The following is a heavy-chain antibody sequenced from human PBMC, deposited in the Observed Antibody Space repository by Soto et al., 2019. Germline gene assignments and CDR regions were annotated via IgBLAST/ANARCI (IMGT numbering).Heavy chain of an antibody. CDR2: IIPIFGTA. D-gene: IGHD3-9*01. V-gene: IGHV1-69*13. CDR3: ARVMGLTGYLHYYYYGTDV. J-gene: IGHJ6*02. Sequence: SVKVSCKASGGTFSSYAISWVRQAPGQGLEWMGGIIPIFGTANYAQKFQGRVTITADESTSTAYMELSSLRSEDTAVYYCARVMGLTGYLHYYYYGTDVWGQGTTVTVSS. CDR1: GGTFSSYA.